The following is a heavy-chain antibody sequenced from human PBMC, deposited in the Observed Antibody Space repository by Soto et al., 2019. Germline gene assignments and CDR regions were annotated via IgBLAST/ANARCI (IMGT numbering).Heavy chain of an antibody. CDR2: IWYDGSNK. V-gene: IGHV3-33*01. CDR1: GFPFSSYG. J-gene: IGHJ5*02. D-gene: IGHD5-12*01. Sequence: PGGSLRLSCAASGFPFSSYGMHWVRQAPGKGLEWVAVIWYDGSNKYYADSVKGRFTISRDNSKNTLYLQMNSLRAEDTAVYYCARGNGGYDLVDVNDNWFDPWGQGTLVTVSS. CDR3: ARGNGGYDLVDVNDNWFDP.